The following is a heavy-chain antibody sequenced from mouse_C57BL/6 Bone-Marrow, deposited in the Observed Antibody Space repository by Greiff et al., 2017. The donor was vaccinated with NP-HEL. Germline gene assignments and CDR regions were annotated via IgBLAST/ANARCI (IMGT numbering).Heavy chain of an antibody. J-gene: IGHJ1*03. Sequence: EVMLVESGEGLVKPGGSLKLSCAASGFTFSSYAMSWVRQTPEKRLEWVAYISSGGDYIYYADTVKGRFTISRDNARNTLYLQMSSLKSEDTAMYYCTRDDGSSPAFDVWGTGTTVTVSS. V-gene: IGHV5-9-1*02. D-gene: IGHD1-1*01. CDR1: GFTFSSYA. CDR2: ISSGGDYI. CDR3: TRDDGSSPAFDV.